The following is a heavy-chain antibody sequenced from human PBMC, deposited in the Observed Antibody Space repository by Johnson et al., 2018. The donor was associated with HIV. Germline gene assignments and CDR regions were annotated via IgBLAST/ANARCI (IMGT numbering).Heavy chain of an antibody. Sequence: MLLVESWGRLVQPGGSLRLSCTTSGFTFINYWMGWVRQAPGRGLDWVGNINQDGTEKSYADSVKGRFTLSRDTAKNSLFLQMNSLTVEDTAVYYCARSQLLALDVFNMWGQGTMVTVSS. J-gene: IGHJ3*02. CDR2: INQDGTEK. CDR3: ARSQLLALDVFNM. V-gene: IGHV3-7*01. CDR1: GFTFINYW.